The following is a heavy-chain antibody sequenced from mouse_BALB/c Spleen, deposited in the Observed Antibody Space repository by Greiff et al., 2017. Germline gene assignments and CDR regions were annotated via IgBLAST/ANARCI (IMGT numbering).Heavy chain of an antibody. Sequence: EVKLMESGPSLVKPSQTLSLTCSVTGDSITSGYWNWIRKFPGNKLEYMGYISYSGSTYYNPSLKSRISITRDTSKNQYYLQLNSVTTEDTATYYCARLRIYYYGSSWYFDYWGQGTTRTVSS. CDR3: ARLRIYYYGSSWYFDY. V-gene: IGHV3-8*02. CDR2: ISYSGST. J-gene: IGHJ2*01. CDR1: GDSITSGY. D-gene: IGHD1-1*01.